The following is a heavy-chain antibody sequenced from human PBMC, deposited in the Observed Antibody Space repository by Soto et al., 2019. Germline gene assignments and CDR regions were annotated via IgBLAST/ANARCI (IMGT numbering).Heavy chain of an antibody. J-gene: IGHJ5*02. CDR2: MNPNSGHT. V-gene: IGHV1-8*01. CDR1: GYTFTSHD. Sequence: QVQLMQSGAEVKKPGASVKVSCKASGYTFTSHDINWMRQTTGQGLEWMGWMNPNSGHTNYAQKFQARVTMTRDTSINTAYMELTNLRSEDTAIYYCASDMSTPWGQGTLVTVSS. CDR3: ASDMSTP. D-gene: IGHD3-16*01.